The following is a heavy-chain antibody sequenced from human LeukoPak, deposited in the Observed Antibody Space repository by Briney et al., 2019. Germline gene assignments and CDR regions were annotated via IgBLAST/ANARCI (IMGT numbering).Heavy chain of an antibody. J-gene: IGHJ4*02. CDR2: INPNSGGT. D-gene: IGHD5-24*01. Sequence: AASVKVSCEASGYTFTGYYMHWVRQAPGQGLEWMGWINPNSGGTNYAQKFQGRVTMTRDTSISTAYMELSRLRSDDTAVYYCARDLEMATTIDYWGQGTLVTVSS. CDR1: GYTFTGYY. V-gene: IGHV1-2*02. CDR3: ARDLEMATTIDY.